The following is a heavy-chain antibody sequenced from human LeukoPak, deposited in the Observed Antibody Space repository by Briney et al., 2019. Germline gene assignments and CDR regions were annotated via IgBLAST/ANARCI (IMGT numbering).Heavy chain of an antibody. D-gene: IGHD3-10*01. Sequence: GGSLRLSCAASGFSFSYYGMNWVRQAPGKGLEWISYIHERGSPIYYADSVKGRFTISRDNAKNSLYLQMNSLRAEDTAVYYCARATLNYYGSGSYPGFDPWGQGTLVAVSS. CDR1: GFSFSYYG. V-gene: IGHV3-21*05. CDR3: ARATLNYYGSGSYPGFDP. CDR2: IHERGSPI. J-gene: IGHJ5*02.